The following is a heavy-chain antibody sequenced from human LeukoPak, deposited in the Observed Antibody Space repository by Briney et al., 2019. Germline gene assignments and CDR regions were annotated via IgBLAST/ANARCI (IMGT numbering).Heavy chain of an antibody. Sequence: PGGSLRLSCAASGFTFSSYAMSWVRQAPGQGLEWVSGISGSGGSTFYADSVKGWFTISRDNSKNTLHLQMNSLRAEDTAVYYCAKDYRWEGSPGVGFDPWGQGALVTVSS. V-gene: IGHV3-23*01. CDR3: AKDYRWEGSPGVGFDP. D-gene: IGHD1-26*01. CDR1: GFTFSSYA. CDR2: ISGSGGST. J-gene: IGHJ5*02.